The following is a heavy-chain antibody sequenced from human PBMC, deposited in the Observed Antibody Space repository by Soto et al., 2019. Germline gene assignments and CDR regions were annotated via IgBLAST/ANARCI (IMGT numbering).Heavy chain of an antibody. Sequence: VQLVESGGGVVQPGRSLRLSCAASGFTFSDYAMHWVRQAPGKGLEWVAVVSHDGRNTHYADSVKGRFTISRDSSKNTVSLEMTSLRAEETAVYYCAKWGRQWLVTSDCNYWGQGALVTVSS. CDR3: AKWGRQWLVTSDCNY. CDR1: GFTFSDYA. V-gene: IGHV3-30*18. CDR2: VSHDGRNT. D-gene: IGHD6-19*01. J-gene: IGHJ4*02.